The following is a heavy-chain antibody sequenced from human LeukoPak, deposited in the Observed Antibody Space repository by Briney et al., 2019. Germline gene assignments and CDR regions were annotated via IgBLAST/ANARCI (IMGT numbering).Heavy chain of an antibody. CDR3: ASLAVAGLSEGY. Sequence: SETLSLTCAVYGGSFSGYYWSWIRQPPGKGPEWIGETNHSGSTNYNPSLKSRVTISVDTSRNQFSLKLSSVTAADTAVYYCASLAVAGLSEGYWGQGTLVIVSS. V-gene: IGHV4-34*01. D-gene: IGHD6-19*01. J-gene: IGHJ4*02. CDR1: GGSFSGYY. CDR2: TNHSGST.